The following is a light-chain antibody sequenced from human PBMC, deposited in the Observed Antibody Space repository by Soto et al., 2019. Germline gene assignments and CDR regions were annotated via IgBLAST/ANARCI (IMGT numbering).Light chain of an antibody. V-gene: IGKV1-39*01. CDR2: AAS. CDR3: QQSYSTPRT. J-gene: IGKJ1*01. Sequence: DIQMTQSPSSLSASVGDRVTITCRASQSISNYLNWYQQKPGKAPKLLMFAASSLQSGVPSRFSGGGSGTDFTLTIRSLQPEDFATYYCQQSYSTPRTFGQGTTVEIK. CDR1: QSISNY.